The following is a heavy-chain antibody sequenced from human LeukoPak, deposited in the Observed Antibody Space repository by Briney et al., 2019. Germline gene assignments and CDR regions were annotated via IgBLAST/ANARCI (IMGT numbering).Heavy chain of an antibody. CDR3: ARAGYYYDSSASGPRYDY. CDR1: GGSFSGYY. J-gene: IGHJ4*02. V-gene: IGHV4-34*01. D-gene: IGHD3-22*01. CDR2: IDHSGST. Sequence: SETLSLTCAVNGGSFSGYYWSWIRQPPGKGLEWIGEIDHSGSTTYNPSLKSRVTISVDTSKNQFSLKLRSVTAADTAVYYCARAGYYYDSSASGPRYDYWGQGTLVTVSS.